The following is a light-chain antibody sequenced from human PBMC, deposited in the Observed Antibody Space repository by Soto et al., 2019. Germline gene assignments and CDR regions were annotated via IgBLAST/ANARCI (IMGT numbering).Light chain of an antibody. CDR1: QGINIF. Sequence: DIQLTQSPSFLSASVGYIVTITCRSSQGINIFLAWFQQKPGKAPNLLISAASTLQSGVPSRFSGSGSETEFTLTITSLQPEDSETYYCQQRNSDPRTFGQGTKVDIK. J-gene: IGKJ2*01. V-gene: IGKV1-9*01. CDR2: AAS. CDR3: QQRNSDPRT.